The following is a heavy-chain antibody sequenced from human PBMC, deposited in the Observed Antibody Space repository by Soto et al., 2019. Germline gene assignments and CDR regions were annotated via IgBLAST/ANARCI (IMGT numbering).Heavy chain of an antibody. CDR3: ATVQVGGYHNYYGMDV. J-gene: IGHJ6*02. CDR2: VSVSGHDT. CDR1: GFTFSNYA. Sequence: QSGGSLRLSCTASGFTFSNYAFTWVRQAPGKGLEWVSTVSVSGHDTYYADSVKGRFTISRDNSRDTLYLEMNSLRAEDTAVYYWATVQVGGYHNYYGMDVWGQGTTVTIAS. V-gene: IGHV3-23*01.